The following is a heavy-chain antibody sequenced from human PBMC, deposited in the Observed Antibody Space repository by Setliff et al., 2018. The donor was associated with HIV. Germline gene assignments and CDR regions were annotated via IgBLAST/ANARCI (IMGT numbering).Heavy chain of an antibody. Sequence: SETLSLTCTVSGGSISSGTYYWSWIRQHPGKGLEWIGYIYYSGSTNYNPSLKSRVTISVDTSKNQFSLKLSSVTAADTAVYYCARGFDYAQRPPLYYFDYWGQGTLVTVSS. CDR3: ARGFDYAQRPPLYYFDY. V-gene: IGHV4-31*03. CDR2: IYYSGST. D-gene: IGHD2-2*01. J-gene: IGHJ4*02. CDR1: GGSISSGTYY.